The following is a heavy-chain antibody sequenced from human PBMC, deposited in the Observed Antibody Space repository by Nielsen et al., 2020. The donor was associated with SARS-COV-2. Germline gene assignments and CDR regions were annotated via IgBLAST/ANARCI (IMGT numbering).Heavy chain of an antibody. CDR2: IDPSDSYT. D-gene: IGHD3-16*02. V-gene: IGHV5-10-1*01. J-gene: IGHJ4*02. Sequence: KVSCKGSGYSFTSCWISWVRQMPGKGLEWMGRIDPSDSYTNYSPSFQGHVTISADKSISTAYLQWSSLKASDTAMYYCAILNSYRTYYDYWGQGTLVTVSS. CDR1: GYSFTSCW. CDR3: AILNSYRTYYDY.